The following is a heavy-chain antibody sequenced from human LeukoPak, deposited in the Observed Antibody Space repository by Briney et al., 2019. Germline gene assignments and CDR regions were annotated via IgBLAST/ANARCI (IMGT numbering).Heavy chain of an antibody. CDR1: GFTFSSYS. D-gene: IGHD3-22*01. J-gene: IGHJ4*02. CDR2: ISTGSTYI. CDR3: ARDHNYDSSGYPYYFDY. Sequence: PGGSLRLSCAASGFTFSSYSMNWVRQAPGKGLEWVSSISTGSTYIYYADSVKGRFTISRDNAKNSLYLQMDSLRAEDTAVYYCARDHNYDSSGYPYYFDYWGQGTLVTVSS. V-gene: IGHV3-21*01.